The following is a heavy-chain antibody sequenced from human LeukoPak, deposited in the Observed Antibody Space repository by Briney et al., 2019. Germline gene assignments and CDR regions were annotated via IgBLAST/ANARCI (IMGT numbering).Heavy chain of an antibody. D-gene: IGHD4-17*01. CDR1: GFTFSSYA. CDR2: ISGSGGST. CDR3: ASHMTTVTSGGGY. V-gene: IGHV3-23*01. J-gene: IGHJ4*02. Sequence: GGSLRLSCAVSGFTFSSYAMSWVRQAPGKGLEWVSGISGSGGSTYYADSVKGRFTISRDNSKKTLYLQMNSLRGGDTAVYYCASHMTTVTSGGGYWGQGTLVTVSS.